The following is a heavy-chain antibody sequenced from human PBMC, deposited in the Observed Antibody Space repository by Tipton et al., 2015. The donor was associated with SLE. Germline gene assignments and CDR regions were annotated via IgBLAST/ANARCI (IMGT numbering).Heavy chain of an antibody. CDR1: GFTFSSYS. CDR2: ISSSSSYI. CDR3: ARAGVTIFGVVNFYGMDV. V-gene: IGHV3-21*01. D-gene: IGHD3-3*01. J-gene: IGHJ6*02. Sequence: SLRLSCAASGFTFSSYSMNWVRQAPGKGLEWVSSISSSSSYIYYADSVKGRFTISRDNAKNSLYLQMNSLRAEDTAVYYCARAGVTIFGVVNFYGMDVWGQGTTVTVSS.